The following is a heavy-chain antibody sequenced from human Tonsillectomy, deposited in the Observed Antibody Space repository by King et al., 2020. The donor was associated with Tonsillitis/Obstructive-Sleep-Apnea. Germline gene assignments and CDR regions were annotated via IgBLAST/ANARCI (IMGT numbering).Heavy chain of an antibody. V-gene: IGHV5-51*03. Sequence: EVQLVQSGAEVKKPGESLKISCKGSGYSFSNYWIGWVRQMPGKGLAWMGIIYPGDSDTRYSPSFTGQDTSLVVKSNSTAYLEWSRLQASDTAMYYCARLGPLSGNYGGEYWGQGTLVTVPS. CDR3: ARLGPLSGNYGGEY. D-gene: IGHD1-26*01. J-gene: IGHJ4*02. CDR2: IYPGDSDT. CDR1: GYSFSNYW.